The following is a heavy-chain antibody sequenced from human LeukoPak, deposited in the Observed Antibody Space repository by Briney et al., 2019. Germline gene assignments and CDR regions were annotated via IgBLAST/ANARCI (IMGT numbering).Heavy chain of an antibody. CDR1: GYSISSGYY. D-gene: IGHD3-22*01. Sequence: SQTLSLTCTVSGYSISSGYYWGWIRQPPGKGLGRIGSIYHSGSTYYNPSLKSRATISVDTSKNQFSLKLSSVTAADTAVYYCARNRYYYDSSGYHSSLDYWGQGTLVTVSS. V-gene: IGHV4-38-2*02. J-gene: IGHJ4*02. CDR3: ARNRYYYDSSGYHSSLDY. CDR2: IYHSGST.